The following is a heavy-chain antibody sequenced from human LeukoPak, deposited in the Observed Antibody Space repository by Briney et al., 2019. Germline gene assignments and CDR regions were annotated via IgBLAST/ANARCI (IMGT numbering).Heavy chain of an antibody. V-gene: IGHV3-23*01. J-gene: IGHJ4*02. CDR3: AKDRYSYGKFDY. CDR2: ISGSGGST. Sequence: GGSLRLSCAASGFNFGNHAMSWVRQAPGKGLEWVSAISGSGGSTYYADSVKGRFTISRDNSKNTLYLQMNSLRAEDTAVYYCAKDRYSYGKFDYWGQGTLVTVSS. CDR1: GFNFGNHA. D-gene: IGHD5-18*01.